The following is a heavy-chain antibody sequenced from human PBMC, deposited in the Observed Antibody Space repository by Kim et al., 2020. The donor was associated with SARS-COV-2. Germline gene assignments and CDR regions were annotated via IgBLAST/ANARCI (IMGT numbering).Heavy chain of an antibody. Sequence: GGSLRLSCAASGFTFSNAWMSWVRQAPGKGLEWVGRIKSKTDGGTTDYAAPVKGRFTISRDDSKNTLYLQMNSLKTEDTAVYYCTTEVYYNDSSGYYMDYYGMDVWGQGTTVTVSS. J-gene: IGHJ6*02. V-gene: IGHV3-15*01. CDR2: IKSKTDGGTT. D-gene: IGHD3-22*01. CDR1: GFTFSNAW. CDR3: TTEVYYNDSSGYYMDYYGMDV.